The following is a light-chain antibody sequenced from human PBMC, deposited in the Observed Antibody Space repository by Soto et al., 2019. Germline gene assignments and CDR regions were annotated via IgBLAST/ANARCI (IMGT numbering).Light chain of an antibody. CDR2: EVS. Sequence: QSVLTQPPSASGSLGQSVTISCTGTRSDVGGYNYVSWYQQHPGKAPKLLIYEVSKRPSGVPDRFSGSKSGNTASLTVSGLQADDEAHYYCSSYAGSNNFVFGTGTKVTVL. J-gene: IGLJ1*01. V-gene: IGLV2-8*01. CDR1: RSDVGGYNY. CDR3: SSYAGSNNFV.